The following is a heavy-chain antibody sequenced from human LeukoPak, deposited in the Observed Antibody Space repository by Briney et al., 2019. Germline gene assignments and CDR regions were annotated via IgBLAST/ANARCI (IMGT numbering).Heavy chain of an antibody. CDR1: GFTFSSYA. D-gene: IGHD4-11*01. V-gene: IGHV3-23*01. Sequence: PGGSLRLSCAASGFTFSSYAMSWVRQAPGKGLEWVSGISGGGGNTYYADSVKGRFTISRDNSKNTLYLQMNSLRAEDAAVYYCANEYSKGDVWGQGTMVTVSS. J-gene: IGHJ3*01. CDR2: ISGGGGNT. CDR3: ANEYSKGDV.